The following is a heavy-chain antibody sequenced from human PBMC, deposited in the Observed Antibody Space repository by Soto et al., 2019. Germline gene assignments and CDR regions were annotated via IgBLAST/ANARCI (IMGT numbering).Heavy chain of an antibody. Sequence: SETLSLTCTVSGGSFTSYYWGWIRQPPGEEMEWIGYVHHSWGSAYNPSLQSRVAISLDTSKSQFSLKLTSVTATDTALYYCAREGFGPLHGLVDVWGQGTTVT. CDR3: AREGFGPLHGLVDV. CDR2: VHHSWGS. D-gene: IGHD3-10*01. CDR1: GGSFTSYY. J-gene: IGHJ6*02. V-gene: IGHV4-59*12.